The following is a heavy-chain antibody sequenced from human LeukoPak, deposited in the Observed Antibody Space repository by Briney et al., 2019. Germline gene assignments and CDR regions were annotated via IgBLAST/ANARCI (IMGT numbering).Heavy chain of an antibody. CDR3: AKDISVGATTSIFDY. J-gene: IGHJ4*02. V-gene: IGHV3-9*01. Sequence: PGRSLRLSCAASGFAFDDYAMHWVRQAPGKGLEWVSSISWNSGSIGYADSVKGRFTISRDNAKNSLYLQMNSLRAEDTALNYCAKDISVGATTSIFDYWGQGTLVTVSS. CDR1: GFAFDDYA. CDR2: ISWNSGSI. D-gene: IGHD1-26*01.